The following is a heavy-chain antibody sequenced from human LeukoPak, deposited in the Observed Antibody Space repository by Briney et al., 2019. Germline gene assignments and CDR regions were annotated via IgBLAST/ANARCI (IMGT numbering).Heavy chain of an antibody. D-gene: IGHD1-20*01. CDR2: IYYSGST. CDR3: ARYNWSDRWFDP. Sequence: PGGSLRLSCAASGFTFSSYAMSWVRQPPGKGLEWIGSIYYSGSTYYNPSLKSRVTISVDTSKNQFSLKLSSVTAADTAVYYCARYNWSDRWFDPWGQGTLVTVSS. V-gene: IGHV4-38-2*01. CDR1: GFTFSSYA. J-gene: IGHJ5*02.